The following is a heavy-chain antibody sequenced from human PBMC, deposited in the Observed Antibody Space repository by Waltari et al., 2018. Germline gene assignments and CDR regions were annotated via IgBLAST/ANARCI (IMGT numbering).Heavy chain of an antibody. V-gene: IGHV4-38-2*01. CDR3: ARVNTAGVDYFDY. D-gene: IGHD5-18*01. CDR2: IYHSGST. Sequence: QVQLQESGPGLVKPSETLSLTCAVSGYSISSGYYWGWIQQPPGKGLEWVGSIYHSGSTYYNPSLKSRVTISVDTSKNQFSLKLSSVTAADTAVYYCARVNTAGVDYFDYWGQGTLVTVSS. J-gene: IGHJ4*02. CDR1: GYSISSGYY.